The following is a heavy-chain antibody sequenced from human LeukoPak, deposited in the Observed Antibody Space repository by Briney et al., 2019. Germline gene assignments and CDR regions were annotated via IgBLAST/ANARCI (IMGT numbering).Heavy chain of an antibody. Sequence: SETLSLTCTVSGGSISSYYWSWIRQPPGKGLEWIGYIYYSWSTNYNPSLKSRVTISVDTSKNQFSLKLSSVTAADTAVYYCARYVDSPYYDILTGYYKGNDAFDIWGQGTMVTVSS. CDR2: IYYSWST. CDR3: ARYVDSPYYDILTGYYKGNDAFDI. V-gene: IGHV4-59*01. J-gene: IGHJ3*02. CDR1: GGSISSYY. D-gene: IGHD3-9*01.